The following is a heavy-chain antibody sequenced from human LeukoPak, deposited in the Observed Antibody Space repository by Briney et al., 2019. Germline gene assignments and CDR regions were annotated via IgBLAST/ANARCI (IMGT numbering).Heavy chain of an antibody. Sequence: QPGXSLRLSCAASGFTFSSYAMSWVRQAPGKGLEWVSAISGSGGSTYYADSVKGRFTISRDKSKNTLYLQMNSLRAEDTAVYYCAKTIQWPYYFDYWGQGTLVTVSS. J-gene: IGHJ4*02. D-gene: IGHD6-19*01. CDR3: AKTIQWPYYFDY. CDR2: ISGSGGST. CDR1: GFTFSSYA. V-gene: IGHV3-23*01.